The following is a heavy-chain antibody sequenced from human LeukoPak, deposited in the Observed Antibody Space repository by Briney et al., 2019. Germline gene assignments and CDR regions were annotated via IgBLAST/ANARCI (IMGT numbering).Heavy chain of an antibody. V-gene: IGHV3-30*03. CDR2: ISYDGSNK. CDR1: GFTFSSYG. D-gene: IGHD6-13*01. Sequence: GGSLRLSCAASGFTFSSYGMHWVRQAPGKGLEWVAVISYDGSNKYYADSVRGRFTISRDNSKNTLYLQMNTLRAEDTAVYYCTRDRAAAAGPGALDYWGQGTLATVSS. J-gene: IGHJ4*02. CDR3: TRDRAAAAGPGALDY.